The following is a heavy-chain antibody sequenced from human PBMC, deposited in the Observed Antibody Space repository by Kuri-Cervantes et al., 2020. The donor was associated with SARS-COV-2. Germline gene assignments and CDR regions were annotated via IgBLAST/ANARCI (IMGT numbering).Heavy chain of an antibody. CDR3: GRGLDYYYYYMDV. CDR1: GYPISSGHY. D-gene: IGHD3-10*01. CDR2: IYYSGST. Sequence: SETLSLTCTVSGYPISSGHYWSWIRQPPGKGLEWIGYIYYSGSTNYNPSLKSRVTISVDTSKNQFSLKLSSVTAADTAVYYCGRGLDYYYYYMDVWGKGTTVTVSS. V-gene: IGHV4-38-2*02. J-gene: IGHJ6*03.